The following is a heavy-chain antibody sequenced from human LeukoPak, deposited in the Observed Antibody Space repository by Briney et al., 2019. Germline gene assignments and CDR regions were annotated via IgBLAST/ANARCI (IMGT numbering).Heavy chain of an antibody. J-gene: IGHJ4*02. CDR2: IIPIFGTA. CDR3: ATDQGDYAFDY. CDR1: GGTFSSYA. D-gene: IGHD4-17*01. V-gene: IGHV1-69*06. Sequence: ASVKVSCKASGGTFSSYAISWVRQAPGQGLEWMGGIIPIFGTANYAQKFQGRVTMTEDTSTDTAYMELSSLRSEDTAVYYCATDQGDYAFDYWGQGTLVTVSS.